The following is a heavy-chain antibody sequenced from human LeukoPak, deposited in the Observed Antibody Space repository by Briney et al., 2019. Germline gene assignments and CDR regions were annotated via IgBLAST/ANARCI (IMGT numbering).Heavy chain of an antibody. D-gene: IGHD2-2*01. CDR3: ARERCSSTSCHFDY. CDR1: GYTFTSFG. J-gene: IGHJ4*02. Sequence: ASVKVSCKASGYTFTSFGFNWMRQAPGQGLEWMGWISAYNGNTNYAQKLQGRVTMTTDTSTSTAYMELRSLRSDDTAVYYCARERCSSTSCHFDYWGQGTLVTVSS. CDR2: ISAYNGNT. V-gene: IGHV1-18*01.